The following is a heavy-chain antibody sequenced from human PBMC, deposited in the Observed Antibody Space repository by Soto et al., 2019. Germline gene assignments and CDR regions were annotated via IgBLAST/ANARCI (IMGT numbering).Heavy chain of an antibody. CDR3: ARAWGVIAVSGRRVPRRNLNRFDP. J-gene: IGHJ5*02. Sequence: GGSLRLSCAASGFTFSSYAMHWVRQAPGKGLEYVSAISSNGGSTYYANSVKGRFTISRDNSKNTLYLQMGSLRAEDTAVYYCARAWGVIAVSGRRVPRRNLNRFDPWGQGTLVTVSS. D-gene: IGHD6-19*01. CDR2: ISSNGGST. CDR1: GFTFSSYA. V-gene: IGHV3-64*01.